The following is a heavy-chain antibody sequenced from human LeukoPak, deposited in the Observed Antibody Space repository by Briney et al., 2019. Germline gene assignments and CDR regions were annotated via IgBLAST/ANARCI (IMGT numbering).Heavy chain of an antibody. J-gene: IGHJ4*02. CDR2: FDPEDGET. CDR1: GYTLTQLS. D-gene: IGHD1-26*01. V-gene: IGHV1-24*01. CDR3: ATDVRVGAFDY. Sequence: ASVKVSCKVSGYTLTQLSMHWVRQAPGKGLEWMGGFDPEDGETIYAQKFQGRVTMTEGTSTDTAYMELSSLRSEDTAVYYCATDVRVGAFDYWGQGTLVTVSS.